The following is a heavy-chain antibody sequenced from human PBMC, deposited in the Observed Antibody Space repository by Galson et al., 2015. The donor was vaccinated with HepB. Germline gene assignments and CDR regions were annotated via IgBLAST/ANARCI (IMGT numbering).Heavy chain of an antibody. CDR2: INTNTGNP. J-gene: IGHJ4*02. CDR1: GYTFTSYA. Sequence: SVKVSCKASGYTFTSYAMNWVRQAPGQGLEWMGWINTNTGNPTYAQGFTGRFVFSLDTSVSTAYLQISSLKAEDTAVYYCARGGHTEFYDYVWGSYRPYWGQGTLVTVSS. D-gene: IGHD3-16*02. V-gene: IGHV7-4-1*02. CDR3: ARGGHTEFYDYVWGSYRPY.